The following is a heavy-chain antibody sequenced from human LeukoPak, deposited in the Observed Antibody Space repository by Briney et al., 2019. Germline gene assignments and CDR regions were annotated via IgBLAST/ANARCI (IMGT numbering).Heavy chain of an antibody. CDR2: IRYDGSNK. V-gene: IGHV3-30*02. CDR3: AKGPGGGAVATEV. Sequence: GGSLRLSCAASGFTFSSYGMHSVRQAPRKGLEWVAFIRYDGSNKYYADSVKGRFTISRDNSKNTLYLQMNSLRAEDTAVYYCAKGPGGGAVATEVWGQGTLVTVSS. J-gene: IGHJ4*02. D-gene: IGHD6-19*01. CDR1: GFTFSSYG.